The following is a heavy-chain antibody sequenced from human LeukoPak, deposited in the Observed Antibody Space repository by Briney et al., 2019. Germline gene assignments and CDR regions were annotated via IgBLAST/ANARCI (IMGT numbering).Heavy chain of an antibody. CDR1: GFTFSSYW. D-gene: IGHD7-27*01. V-gene: IGHV3-74*01. Sequence: GGSLRLSCAASGFTFSSYWMHWVRQAPGKGLVWVSRINSDGSSTSYADSVKGRFTISRDNAKNTLYLQMNSLRAEDTAVYYCARWIWGGKYYYYYMDVWGKGTTVTISS. CDR3: ARWIWGGKYYYYYMDV. J-gene: IGHJ6*03. CDR2: INSDGSST.